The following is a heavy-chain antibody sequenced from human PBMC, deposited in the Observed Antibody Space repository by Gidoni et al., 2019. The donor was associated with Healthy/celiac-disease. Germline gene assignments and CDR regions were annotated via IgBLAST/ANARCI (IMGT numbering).Heavy chain of an antibody. CDR1: GGSLSGSY. D-gene: IGHD3-16*02. J-gene: IGHJ3*02. CDR2: IDHTGST. CDR3: ARGRDFVWGSYRYSPLDAFDI. Sequence: QVQLQQWGAGLLKPSETLSLTCAVNGGSLSGSYWNWIRPPPGKGLEWIGEIDHTGSTTSNPSLKSRVTISVATSENQFSLRLNSVTAADTAMYYCARGRDFVWGSYRYSPLDAFDIWGQGTMVTVSS. V-gene: IGHV4-34*01.